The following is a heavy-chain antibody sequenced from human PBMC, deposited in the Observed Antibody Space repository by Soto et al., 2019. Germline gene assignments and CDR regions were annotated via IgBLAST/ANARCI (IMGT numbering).Heavy chain of an antibody. Sequence: VASVKVSWKASGYTFTSYAMHWVRQAPGQRLEWMGWINAGNGDAKYSQKFQGRVTITRDTSANSAYMELSSLRSEDTAVYYCARFVLRGLILNPSFDPWGKGTLVTVSS. D-gene: IGHD3-10*01. CDR1: GYTFTSYA. V-gene: IGHV1-3*01. J-gene: IGHJ5*02. CDR2: INAGNGDA. CDR3: ARFVLRGLILNPSFDP.